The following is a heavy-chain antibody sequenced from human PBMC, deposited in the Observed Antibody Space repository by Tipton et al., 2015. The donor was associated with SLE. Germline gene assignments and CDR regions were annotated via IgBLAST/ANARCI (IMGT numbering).Heavy chain of an antibody. CDR1: GGSISSSNW. Sequence: TLSLTCAVSGGSISSSNWWIWVRQPPGKGLEWIGYIYYSGSTSYNPSLKSRVTMSVDTSKNQLSLKLSSVTDADTAVYYCARGAGIMHFWGQGTLVTVSS. V-gene: IGHV4-4*02. J-gene: IGHJ4*02. CDR2: IYYSGST. CDR3: ARGAGIMHF. D-gene: IGHD3-16*01.